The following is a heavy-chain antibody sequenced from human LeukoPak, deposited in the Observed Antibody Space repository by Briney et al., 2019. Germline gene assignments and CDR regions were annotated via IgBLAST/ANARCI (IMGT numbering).Heavy chain of an antibody. D-gene: IGHD5-18*01. CDR1: GYSFTGYY. CDR3: ARESSGYSYGLGSLLDY. J-gene: IGHJ4*02. CDR2: IIPIFGTA. V-gene: IGHV1-69*13. Sequence: GASVKVSCKASGYSFTGYYMHWVRQAPGQGLEWMGWIIPIFGTANYAQKFQGRVTITADESTSTAYMELSSLRSEDTAVYYCARESSGYSYGLGSLLDYWGQGTLVTVSS.